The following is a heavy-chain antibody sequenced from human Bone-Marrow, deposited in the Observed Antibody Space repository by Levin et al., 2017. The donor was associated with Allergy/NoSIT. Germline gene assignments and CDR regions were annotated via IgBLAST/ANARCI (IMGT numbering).Heavy chain of an antibody. CDR3: ARDYPRWGELTPYYYYYGMDV. J-gene: IGHJ6*02. Sequence: GGSLRLSCAASGFTFSSYAMHWVRQAPGKGLEWVAVISYDGSNKYYADSVKGRFTISRDNSKNTLYLQMNSLRAEDTAVYYCARDYPRWGELTPYYYYYGMDVWGQGTTVTVSS. D-gene: IGHD1-26*01. CDR2: ISYDGSNK. CDR1: GFTFSSYA. V-gene: IGHV3-30-3*01.